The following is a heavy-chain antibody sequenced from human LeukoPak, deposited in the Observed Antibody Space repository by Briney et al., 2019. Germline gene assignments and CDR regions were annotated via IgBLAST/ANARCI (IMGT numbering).Heavy chain of an antibody. J-gene: IGHJ4*02. CDR2: IKQDGSEK. CDR3: ARPYSSGWYAGGYFDY. V-gene: IGHV3-7*01. D-gene: IGHD6-19*01. CDR1: GFTFSSYW. Sequence: GGSLRLSCAASGFTFSSYWMSWVRQAPGEGLEWVANIKQDGSEKYYVDSVKGRFTISRDNAKNSLYLQMNSLRAEDTAVYYCARPYSSGWYAGGYFDYWGQGTLVTVSS.